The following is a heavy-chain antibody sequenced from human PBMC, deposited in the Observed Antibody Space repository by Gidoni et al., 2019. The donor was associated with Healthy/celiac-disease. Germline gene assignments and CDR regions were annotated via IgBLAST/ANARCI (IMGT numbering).Heavy chain of an antibody. V-gene: IGHV5-51*03. Sequence: EVQLVQSGAAGKKAGESLKISCKGAGYSCTSYWIGWVRQMHGKGLEWMGIIYPGDSDTRSSPSFQGQVTISADKSISTAYLQWSSLKASDTAMYYCARYTSEYSSSDSFDYWGQGTLVTVSS. D-gene: IGHD6-6*01. J-gene: IGHJ4*02. CDR3: ARYTSEYSSSDSFDY. CDR1: GYSCTSYW. CDR2: IYPGDSDT.